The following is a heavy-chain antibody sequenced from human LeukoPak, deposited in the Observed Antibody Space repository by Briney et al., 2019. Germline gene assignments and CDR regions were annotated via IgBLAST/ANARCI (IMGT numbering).Heavy chain of an antibody. J-gene: IGHJ6*03. CDR1: GYIFTGYY. V-gene: IGHV1-46*01. CDR3: ARDAAAGQIDYYYYYMDV. D-gene: IGHD6-13*01. Sequence: GASVKVSCKASGYIFTGYYMHWVRQAPGQGLEWMGIINPSGGSTSYAQKFQGRVTMTRDMSTSTVYMELSSLRSEDTAVYYCARDAAAGQIDYYYYYMDVWGKGTSVTVSS. CDR2: INPSGGST.